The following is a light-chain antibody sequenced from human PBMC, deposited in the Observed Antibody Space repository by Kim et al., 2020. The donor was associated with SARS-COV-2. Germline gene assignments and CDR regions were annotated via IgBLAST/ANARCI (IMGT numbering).Light chain of an antibody. Sequence: EIVLTQSPGTLSLSPGERATLTCRASQIVISSHLAWYQQKPGQAPRLLIYGAFSRATDIPDRFSGSGSGADFTLTISRLEPEDFAVYYCHQYGSSPGTFCQGTKVDIK. CDR1: QIVISSH. CDR3: HQYGSSPGT. J-gene: IGKJ1*01. V-gene: IGKV3-20*01. CDR2: GAF.